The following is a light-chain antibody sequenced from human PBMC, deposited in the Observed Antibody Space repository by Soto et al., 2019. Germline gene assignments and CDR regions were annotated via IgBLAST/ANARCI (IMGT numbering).Light chain of an antibody. CDR2: GNR. CDR1: SSNLGAAYD. J-gene: IGLJ3*02. CDR3: QAYDYSLTASV. V-gene: IGLV1-40*01. Sequence: QSVLTQPPSVSGAPGQRVTISCTGNSSNLGAAYDVHWYQQLPGAAPKLVIFGNRNRPSGFPERFSGSKSGTSASLAITGLQAEDEADYYCQAYDYSLTASVFGGGTKLTVL.